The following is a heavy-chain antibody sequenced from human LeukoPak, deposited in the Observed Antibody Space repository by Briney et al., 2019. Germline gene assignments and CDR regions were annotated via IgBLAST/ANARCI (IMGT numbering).Heavy chain of an antibody. CDR3: ARDRSSALFDY. V-gene: IGHV1-69*06. J-gene: IGHJ4*02. CDR2: IIPIFGPA. CDR1: GGTFSSFS. D-gene: IGHD6-6*01. Sequence: GASVKVSCKASGGTFSSFSISWVRQAPGQGLEWMGGIIPIFGPANYALKFQGRVTITADTSTSTAYMEVSSLRSEDTAVYYCARDRSSALFDYWGQGTLVTVSS.